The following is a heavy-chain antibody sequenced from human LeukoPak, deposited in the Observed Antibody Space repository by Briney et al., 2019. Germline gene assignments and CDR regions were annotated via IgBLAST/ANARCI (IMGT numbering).Heavy chain of an antibody. Sequence: SETLSLTCTVSGGSISSSSYYWGWIRQPPGKGLEWIGYIYYSGSTNYNPSLKSRVTISVDTSKNQFSLKLSSVTAADTAVYYCARQVGYSYGYCDYWGQGTLVTVSS. J-gene: IGHJ4*02. V-gene: IGHV4-61*05. CDR2: IYYSGST. CDR3: ARQVGYSYGYCDY. CDR1: GGSISSSSYY. D-gene: IGHD5-18*01.